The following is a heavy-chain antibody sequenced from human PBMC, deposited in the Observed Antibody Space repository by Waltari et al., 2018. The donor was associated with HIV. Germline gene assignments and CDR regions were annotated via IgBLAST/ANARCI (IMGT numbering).Heavy chain of an antibody. CDR1: GYTFTSYY. CDR3: ARDYIAGNKKKRAFDI. D-gene: IGHD6-13*01. J-gene: IGHJ3*02. V-gene: IGHV1-46*01. Sequence: QVQLVQSGAEVKKPGASVKVSCKASGYTFTSYYMHWVRQAPGQGLEWMGIINPSGGSTSYAQKFQGRVTMTRDTSTSTVYMELSSLRSEDTAVYYCARDYIAGNKKKRAFDIWGQGTMVTVSS. CDR2: INPSGGST.